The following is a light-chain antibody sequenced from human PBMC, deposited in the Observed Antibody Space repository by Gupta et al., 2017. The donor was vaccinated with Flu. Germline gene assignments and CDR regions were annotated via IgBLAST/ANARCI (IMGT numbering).Light chain of an antibody. J-gene: IGLJ3*02. CDR3: QSTDPNGPYWV. CDR1: ALERKF. V-gene: IGLV3-25*02. Sequence: SSALTQPPSVSVSPGQTARITCSGDALERKFVYWYQQKPGQAPVLVIHKRRVRPSGIPERLSGSRSGTIATLTVTGVQAEDEGDYYCQSTDPNGPYWVFGGGTKLTVL. CDR2: KRR.